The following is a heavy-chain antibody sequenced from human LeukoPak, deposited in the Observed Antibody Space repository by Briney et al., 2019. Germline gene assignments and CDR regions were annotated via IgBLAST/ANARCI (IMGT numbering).Heavy chain of an antibody. Sequence: PSETLSLTCAVYGESFSGYYWAWIRQPPGKGLEWIGEINDGGSTSYNPSLASRVTLSVDTSKNQFSLKLSSVTAADTAVYYCARDGLLWFGELLAPLDYWGQGTLVTVSS. D-gene: IGHD3-10*01. V-gene: IGHV4-34*01. CDR1: GESFSGYY. J-gene: IGHJ4*02. CDR3: ARDGLLWFGELLAPLDY. CDR2: INDGGST.